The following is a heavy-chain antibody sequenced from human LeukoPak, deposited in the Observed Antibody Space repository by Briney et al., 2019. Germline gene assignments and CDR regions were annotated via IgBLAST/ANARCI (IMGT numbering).Heavy chain of an antibody. J-gene: IGHJ6*04. CDR3: AELGITMIGGV. D-gene: IGHD3-10*02. V-gene: IGHV3-9*01. CDR1: GFTFDAYA. Sequence: GGSLRLSCAASGFTFDAYAMHWVRQAPGKGLDWVSGISWDSGTIGYADSVKGRFTISRDNAKNSLYLQMNSLRAEDTAVYYCAELGITMIGGVWGKGTTVTISS. CDR2: ISWDSGTI.